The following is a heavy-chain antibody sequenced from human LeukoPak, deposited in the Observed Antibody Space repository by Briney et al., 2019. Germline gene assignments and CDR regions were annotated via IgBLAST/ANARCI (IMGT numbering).Heavy chain of an antibody. CDR2: IKQDGSEK. Sequence: GGSLRLSCAASGFTFSDYYMSWVRQAPGKGLEWVANIKQDGSEKYYVDSVKGRFTISRDNAKNSLYLQMNSLRAEDTAVYYCARVVAAGNFDYWGQGTLVTVSS. D-gene: IGHD6-13*01. CDR1: GFTFSDYY. J-gene: IGHJ4*02. CDR3: ARVVAAGNFDY. V-gene: IGHV3-7*01.